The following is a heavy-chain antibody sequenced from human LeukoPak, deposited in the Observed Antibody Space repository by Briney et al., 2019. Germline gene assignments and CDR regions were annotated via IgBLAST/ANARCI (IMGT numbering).Heavy chain of an antibody. D-gene: IGHD3-10*02. CDR1: GFTVSSNY. J-gene: IGHJ4*02. CDR3: AKRPAAVRGVIPYVDY. V-gene: IGHV3-53*01. Sequence: EGSLRLSCAASGFTVSSNYMSWVRQAPGKGLEWVSLIYSGGTTYYADSVKGRFTISRDNSKNTLFLQMNSLRAEDTAIYYCAKRPAAVRGVIPYVDYWGQGTLVTVSS. CDR2: IYSGGTT.